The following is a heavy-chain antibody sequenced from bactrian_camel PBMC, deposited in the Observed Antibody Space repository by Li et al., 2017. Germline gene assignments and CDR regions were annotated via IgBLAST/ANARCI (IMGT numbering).Heavy chain of an antibody. Sequence: HVQLVESGGGSVQTGGSLRLSCAASGSASSTNCIGWFRQAPGKEREGLAAVWLLQSRPYYADSVKGRFTISHDSAKNTVYLQMNSLKPEDTAMYYCATAPLGRTLVMAHLRESDYNYWGQGTQVTVS. CDR2: VWLLQSRP. CDR3: ATAPLGRTLVMAHLRESDYNY. J-gene: IGHJ4*01. CDR1: GSASSTNC. D-gene: IGHD7*01. V-gene: IGHV3S63*01.